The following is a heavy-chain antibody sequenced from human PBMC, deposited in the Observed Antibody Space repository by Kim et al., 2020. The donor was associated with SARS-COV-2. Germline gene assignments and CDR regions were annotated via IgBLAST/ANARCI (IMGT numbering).Heavy chain of an antibody. CDR3: AKDTAMAAYYYYGMDV. Sequence: DSVKDRFTISRDNSKNTLFLQMNSLRAEDTALYYCAKDTAMAAYYYYGMDVWGLGTTVTVSS. D-gene: IGHD5-18*01. J-gene: IGHJ6*02. V-gene: IGHV3-23*01.